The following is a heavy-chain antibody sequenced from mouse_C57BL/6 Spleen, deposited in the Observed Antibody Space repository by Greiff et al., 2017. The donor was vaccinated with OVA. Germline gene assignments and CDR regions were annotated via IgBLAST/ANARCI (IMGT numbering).Heavy chain of an antibody. Sequence: EVKLVESGGGLVKPGGSLKLSCAASGFTFSDYGMHWVRQAPEKGLEWVAYISSGSSTIYYADTVTGRFTISRANAKNTLFLQMTSLRSEDTAMYYCAGGDYEYAMDYWGQGTSVTVSS. V-gene: IGHV5-17*01. CDR2: ISSGSSTI. J-gene: IGHJ4*01. D-gene: IGHD2-4*01. CDR1: GFTFSDYG. CDR3: AGGDYEYAMDY.